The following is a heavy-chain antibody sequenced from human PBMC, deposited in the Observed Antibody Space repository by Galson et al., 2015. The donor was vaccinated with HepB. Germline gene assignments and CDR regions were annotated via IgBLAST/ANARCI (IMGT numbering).Heavy chain of an antibody. V-gene: IGHV4-34*12. CDR3: ARVSGSGSYWRIAFDI. D-gene: IGHD3-10*01. CDR2: SINEGST. CDR1: GGSFNGYY. Sequence: SETLSLTCAVYGGSFNGYYWNWIRQPPGKGLEWIGESINEGSTNYNPSLKSRVTISLDTSKNQFSLRLSSVTAADTAVYYCARVSGSGSYWRIAFDIWGQGTMVTVSS. J-gene: IGHJ3*02.